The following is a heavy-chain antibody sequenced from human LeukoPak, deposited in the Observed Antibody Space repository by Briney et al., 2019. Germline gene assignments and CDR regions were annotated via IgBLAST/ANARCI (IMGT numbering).Heavy chain of an antibody. CDR2: IHTSWTT. Sequence: PSETLSLTCTVSGGSMSSYYWSFIRQPAGKGLEWIGRIHTSWTTYYNPSLKSRVTMSVDTSRNQFSLRLTSVTAADTAVYYCARGDYYDGGGRNWFGPWGQGTLVTVSS. V-gene: IGHV4-4*07. CDR3: ARGDYYDGGGRNWFGP. D-gene: IGHD3-16*01. CDR1: GGSMSSYY. J-gene: IGHJ5*02.